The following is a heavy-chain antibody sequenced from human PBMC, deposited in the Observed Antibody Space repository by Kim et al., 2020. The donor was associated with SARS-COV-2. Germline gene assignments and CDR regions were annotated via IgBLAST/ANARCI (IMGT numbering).Heavy chain of an antibody. CDR1: GFTFDDYA. CDR3: AKDEGVTMEWAFDI. Sequence: GGSLRLSCAASGFTFDDYAMHWVRQAPGKGLEWVSGISWNSGSIGYADSVKGRFTISRDNAKNSLYLQMNSLRAEDTALYYCAKDEGVTMEWAFDIWGQG. CDR2: ISWNSGSI. D-gene: IGHD3-3*01. J-gene: IGHJ3*02. V-gene: IGHV3-9*01.